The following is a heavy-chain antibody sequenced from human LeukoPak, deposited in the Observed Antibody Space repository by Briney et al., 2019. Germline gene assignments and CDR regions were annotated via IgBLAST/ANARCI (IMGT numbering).Heavy chain of an antibody. CDR3: ASADFYYDSRGYVHFHG. J-gene: IGHJ4*02. CDR2: INSDGSST. D-gene: IGHD3-22*01. Sequence: GGSLRLSCAASGFTFSSYWMHWVRQAPGKGLVWVSRINSDGSSTSYADSVKGRFTISRDNAKNTLYLQMNSLRAEDTAVYYCASADFYYDSRGYVHFHGWGPSTLVT. CDR1: GFTFSSYW. V-gene: IGHV3-74*01.